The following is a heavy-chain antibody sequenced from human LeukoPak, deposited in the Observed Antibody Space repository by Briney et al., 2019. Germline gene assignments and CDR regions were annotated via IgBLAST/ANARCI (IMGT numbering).Heavy chain of an antibody. J-gene: IGHJ4*02. CDR1: GGSFSGYY. Sequence: SETLSLTCAVYGGSFSGYYWSWIRQPPGKGLEWIGSIYYSGSTYYNPSLKSRVTISVDTSKNQFSLKLSSVTAADTAVYYCARRGYYASFDYWGQGTLVTVSS. CDR2: IYYSGST. CDR3: ARRGYYASFDY. D-gene: IGHD1-26*01. V-gene: IGHV4-34*01.